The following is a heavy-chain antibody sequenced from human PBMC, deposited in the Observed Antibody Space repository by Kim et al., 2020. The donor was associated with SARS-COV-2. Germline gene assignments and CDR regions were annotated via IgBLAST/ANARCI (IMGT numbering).Heavy chain of an antibody. Sequence: GGSLRLSCAASGFTFSSYAMSWVRQAPGKGLEWVSAISGSGGSTYYADSVKGRFTISRDNSKNTLYLQMNSLRAEDTAVYYCAKDLSRWAVRGVITTKHYYYYGMDVWGQGTTVTVSS. CDR3: AKDLSRWAVRGVITTKHYYYYGMDV. J-gene: IGHJ6*02. CDR1: GFTFSSYA. CDR2: ISGSGGST. V-gene: IGHV3-23*01. D-gene: IGHD3-10*01.